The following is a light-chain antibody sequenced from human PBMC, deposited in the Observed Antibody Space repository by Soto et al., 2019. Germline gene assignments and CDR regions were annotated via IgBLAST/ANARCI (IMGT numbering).Light chain of an antibody. CDR2: DAS. CDR3: QQRSNWPVT. CDR1: QSVSSY. J-gene: IGKJ1*01. V-gene: IGKV3-11*01. Sequence: EIVLTQSPATLSLSPGEGATLSCRASQSVSSYLAWYQQQPGQAPRLLIYDASNRATGIPARFSGSGSGTDFTLTISSLEPEDFAVYYCQQRSNWPVTFGLGTKVEV.